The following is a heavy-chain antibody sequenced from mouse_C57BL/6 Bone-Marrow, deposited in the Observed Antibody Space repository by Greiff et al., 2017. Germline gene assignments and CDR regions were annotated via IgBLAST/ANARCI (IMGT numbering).Heavy chain of an antibody. J-gene: IGHJ3*01. Sequence: VQGVESGPGLVAPSQSLSITCTASGFSLTSYAISWVRQPPGKGLEWLGVILTGGGTNYNSALKSSLSISKDNSKSHVFFNMHSLLTAAPSTYCCAGASKGKGFAYWGKGTLVTVSA. CDR3: AGASKGKGFAY. V-gene: IGHV2-9-1*01. D-gene: IGHD1-3*01. CDR2: ILTGGGT. CDR1: GFSLTSYA.